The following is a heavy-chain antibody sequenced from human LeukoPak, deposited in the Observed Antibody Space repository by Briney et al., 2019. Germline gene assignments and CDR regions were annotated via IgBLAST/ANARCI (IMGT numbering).Heavy chain of an antibody. CDR1: GYSFTSYW. V-gene: IGHV5-51*01. Sequence: GESLKISCKGSGYSFTSYWIGWVRQMPGKGLEWMGIIYPGDSDTRYSPSFQGQVTISADKSISTAYLQWSSLKASDTAMYYYARRRLGYCSSTSCHNWFDPWGQGTLVTVSS. CDR3: ARRRLGYCSSTSCHNWFDP. D-gene: IGHD2-2*01. CDR2: IYPGDSDT. J-gene: IGHJ5*02.